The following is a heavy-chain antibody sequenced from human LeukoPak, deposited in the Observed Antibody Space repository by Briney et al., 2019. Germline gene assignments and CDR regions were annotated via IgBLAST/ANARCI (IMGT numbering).Heavy chain of an antibody. J-gene: IGHJ4*02. V-gene: IGHV4-59*08. CDR3: ANIAPHGYNLY. CDR1: GDSISSYY. D-gene: IGHD5-24*01. Sequence: PSETLSLTCSVSGDSISSYYWSWIRQPPGKGLEWIGYIYHGGSTNYKSSLKSRVTISRDTSKNQFSLKLRSVTAADTAVYYCANIAPHGYNLYWGQGTLVTVSS. CDR2: IYHGGST.